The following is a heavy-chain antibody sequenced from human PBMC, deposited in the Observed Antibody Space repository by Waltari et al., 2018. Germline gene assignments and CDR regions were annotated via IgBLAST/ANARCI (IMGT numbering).Heavy chain of an antibody. Sequence: QVQLQQSGPELVKPSQTLSLTCDIPGDSISSNGVAWNWIRQSPSRGLEWLGRTYYRSKWYNDYAVSVKSRITINPDTSKNQFSLQLNSVTPDDTALYYCARGRNSGFDYWGQGTLVTVSS. J-gene: IGHJ4*02. V-gene: IGHV6-1*01. CDR2: TYYRSKWYN. CDR3: ARGRNSGFDY. D-gene: IGHD2-15*01. CDR1: GDSISSNGVA.